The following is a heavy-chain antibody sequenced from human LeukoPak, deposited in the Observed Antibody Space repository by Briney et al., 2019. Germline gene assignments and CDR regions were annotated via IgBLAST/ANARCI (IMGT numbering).Heavy chain of an antibody. CDR2: VWYDGSNT. J-gene: IGHJ4*02. V-gene: IGHV3-33*01. D-gene: IGHD5/OR15-5a*01. CDR3: ARDRSTTHFDY. Sequence: GSLRLSCAASGFTFSSYGMHWVRQAPGKGLEWVAMVWYDGSNTYYADSVKGRFTISRDNSKNTLFLQMDSLRAEDTAVYYCARDRSTTHFDYWGQGTLVTVSS. CDR1: GFTFSSYG.